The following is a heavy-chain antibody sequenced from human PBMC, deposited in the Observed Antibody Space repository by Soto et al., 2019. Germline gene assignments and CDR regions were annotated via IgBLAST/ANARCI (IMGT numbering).Heavy chain of an antibody. CDR2: ISAYNDNT. V-gene: IGHV1-18*04. Sequence: QVQLVQSGAEVKKPGASVKVSCKASGYTFTSYEITWVRQAPGQGLEWTGWISAYNDNTNYAQKFQGRVTMTADTSTSTVYMELRSLRSDDTAVYYCARDRRGSSRSGFDYWGQGTLVTVSS. CDR1: GYTFTSYE. J-gene: IGHJ4*02. CDR3: ARDRRGSSRSGFDY. D-gene: IGHD3-10*01.